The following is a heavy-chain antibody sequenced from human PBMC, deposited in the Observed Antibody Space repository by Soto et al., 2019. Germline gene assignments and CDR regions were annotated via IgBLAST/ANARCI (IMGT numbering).Heavy chain of an antibody. J-gene: IGHJ3*01. CDR3: ARDEVRQKSAVEL. V-gene: IGHV3-53*01. CDR2: IYTDGST. CDR1: GFIVSRNY. Sequence: EVQLVESGGALIQPGGSLRLSCAASGFIVSRNYMSWVRQAPGTGLAWFSIIYTDGSTYYADSVKGRFTISRDNFKNTLDLQMNSLRVEDTAVYYCARDEVRQKSAVELWGKGTMVTVSS. D-gene: IGHD6-25*01.